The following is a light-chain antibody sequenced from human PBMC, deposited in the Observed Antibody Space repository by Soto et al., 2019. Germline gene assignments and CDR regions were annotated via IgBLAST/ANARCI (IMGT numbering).Light chain of an antibody. V-gene: IGKV4-1*01. CDR1: LTILHNPNKKNY. CDR2: WAS. CDR3: QQYYSPPLT. J-gene: IGKJ4*01. Sequence: VMTPSQASLAVSLCERATFSFNSCLTILHNPNKKNYFAWYQQNPGQPPKLLLYWASTRESGVPDRFSGSGSGTVFTLTISSLQAEDVAVYYCQQYYSPPLTFGGGTKVDIK.